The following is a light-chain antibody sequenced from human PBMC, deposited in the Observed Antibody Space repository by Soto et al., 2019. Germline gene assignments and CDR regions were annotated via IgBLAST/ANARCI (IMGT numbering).Light chain of an antibody. CDR3: QQSYSTPLFT. J-gene: IGKJ3*01. Sequence: DIQMTQSPSSLSASVGDRVTISCRASQSISNYLNWYQQKPGKAPELLIYAASSLQSGVPSRFSGSGSGTDFTLTISSLQPEDFATYYCQQSYSTPLFTFGPGTKVDVK. V-gene: IGKV1-39*01. CDR1: QSISNY. CDR2: AAS.